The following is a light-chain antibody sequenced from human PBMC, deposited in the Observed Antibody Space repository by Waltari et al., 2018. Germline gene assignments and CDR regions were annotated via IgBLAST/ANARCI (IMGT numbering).Light chain of an antibody. J-gene: IGLJ1*01. CDR2: DIG. CDR3: CAYTSSSSLGV. V-gene: IGLV2-14*03. CDR1: SSDLGDYDY. Sequence: QSALTQPASVSGSPGPSITIPCTGSSSDLGDYDYVSWYQQRPGKAPKLIIYDIGTRPSGVSDRFSGSKSGNTASLTISGLQAEDESDYYCCAYTSSSSLGVFGTGTKVTVL.